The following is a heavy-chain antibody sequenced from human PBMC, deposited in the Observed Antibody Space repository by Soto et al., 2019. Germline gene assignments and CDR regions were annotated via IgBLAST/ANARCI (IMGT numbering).Heavy chain of an antibody. V-gene: IGHV1-69*02. CDR3: ARASLTGDDRIDY. D-gene: IGHD7-27*01. Sequence: QVQLVQSGAEVKKPGSSVKVSCKASGGTFSSYTISWVRQAPGQGLEWMGRIIPILGIANYAQKFQGRVTSSSCKFTSKADMERRSLRSEVTASYYCARASLTGDDRIDYSSQGNLVTVSS. J-gene: IGHJ4*02. CDR1: GGTFSSYT. CDR2: IIPILGIA.